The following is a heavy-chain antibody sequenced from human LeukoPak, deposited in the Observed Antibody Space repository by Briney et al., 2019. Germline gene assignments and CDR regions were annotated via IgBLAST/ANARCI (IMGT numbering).Heavy chain of an antibody. CDR3: AEATTAIVVDNFFDY. J-gene: IGHJ4*02. CDR2: ISGNGGAT. V-gene: IGHV3-23*01. Sequence: PGGSLRLSCAASGFTFRDYSDYWMSWVRQAPGKGLEWVSAISGNGGATYYADSVKGRFTISRDNSKNTLHLQMNSLRAEDTALYYCAEATTAIVVDNFFDYWGQGTLVSVSS. D-gene: IGHD3-22*01. CDR1: GFTFRDYSDYW.